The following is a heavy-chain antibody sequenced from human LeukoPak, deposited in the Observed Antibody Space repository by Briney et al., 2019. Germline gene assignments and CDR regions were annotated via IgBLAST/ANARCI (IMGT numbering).Heavy chain of an antibody. CDR2: IYYSGST. D-gene: IGHD3-10*01. CDR3: ARHFTPFGYMDV. J-gene: IGHJ6*02. Sequence: PSETLSLTCTVSCGSISSSSYYWGWIRQPPGKGLEWIGSIYYSGSTYYNPSLKSRVTISVDTSKNQFSLKLSSVTAADTAVYYCARHFTPFGYMDVWGQGTTVTVSS. CDR1: CGSISSSSYY. V-gene: IGHV4-39*01.